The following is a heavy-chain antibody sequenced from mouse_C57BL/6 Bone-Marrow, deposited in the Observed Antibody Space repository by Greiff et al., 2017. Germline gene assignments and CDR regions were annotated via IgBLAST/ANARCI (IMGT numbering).Heavy chain of an antibody. CDR3: AKDYYGSSYYAMDY. CDR1: GFTFSDYG. D-gene: IGHD1-1*01. J-gene: IGHJ4*01. CDR2: ISSGSSTI. Sequence: EVKLMASGGGLVKPGGSLKLSCAASGFTFSDYGMHWVRQAPEKGLEWVAYISSGSSTIYYADTVKGRFTISRDNAKNTLFLQMTSLRSEDTAMYYCAKDYYGSSYYAMDYWGQGTSVTVSS. V-gene: IGHV5-17*01.